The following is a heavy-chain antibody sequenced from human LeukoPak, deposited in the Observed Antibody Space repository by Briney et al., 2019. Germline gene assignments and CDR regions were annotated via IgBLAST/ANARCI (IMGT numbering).Heavy chain of an antibody. V-gene: IGHV4-31*03. D-gene: IGHD3-10*01. CDR1: GGSISSGGYY. J-gene: IGHJ3*02. CDR2: IYYSRST. Sequence: SETLSLTCTVSGGSISSGGYYWSWIRQHPGKGLEWIGYIYYSRSTYYNPSLKSRVTISVDTSKNQFSLKLSSVTAADTAVYYCARDNTMVRGVITHVAFDIWGQGTMVTVSS. CDR3: ARDNTMVRGVITHVAFDI.